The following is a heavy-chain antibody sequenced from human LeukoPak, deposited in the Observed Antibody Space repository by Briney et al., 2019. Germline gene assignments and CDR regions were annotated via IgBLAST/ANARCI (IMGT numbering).Heavy chain of an antibody. CDR3: ARGSHDYDFWSGYYEVVGYYYGMDV. J-gene: IGHJ6*02. D-gene: IGHD3-3*01. Sequence: SVKVSCKASGGTFSSYAISWVRQAPGQGLEWMGGIIPIFGTANYAQKFQGRATITADESTSTAYMELSSLRSEDTAVYYCARGSHDYDFWSGYYEVVGYYYGMDVWGQGTTVTVSS. CDR1: GGTFSSYA. V-gene: IGHV1-69*13. CDR2: IIPIFGTA.